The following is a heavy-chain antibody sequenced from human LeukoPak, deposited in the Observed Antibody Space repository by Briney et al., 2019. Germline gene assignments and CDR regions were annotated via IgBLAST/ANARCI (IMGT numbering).Heavy chain of an antibody. J-gene: IGHJ4*02. Sequence: GRSLRLSCAASGVTFSSYGMHWVRQAPGKGLEWVAVKSYDGSNKYYADSVKGRFTISRDNSKNTLYLQMNSLRAQDTAVYYCAKDNYYGSGSYPAYWGQGTLVTVSS. CDR1: GVTFSSYG. D-gene: IGHD3-10*01. CDR2: KSYDGSNK. V-gene: IGHV3-30*18. CDR3: AKDNYYGSGSYPAY.